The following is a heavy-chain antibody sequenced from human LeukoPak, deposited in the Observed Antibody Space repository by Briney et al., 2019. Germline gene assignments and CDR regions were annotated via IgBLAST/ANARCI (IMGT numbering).Heavy chain of an antibody. Sequence: PGGSLRLSCAASGFTFDDYAMNWVRQAPGKGLERVSGINWNGGSTYYRDSVKGRFTISRDNAKNSLYLQMNSLRAEDTALYYCARVKGSGYRNSIDYWGQGTLVTVSS. V-gene: IGHV3-20*04. J-gene: IGHJ4*02. CDR1: GFTFDDYA. CDR3: ARVKGSGYRNSIDY. CDR2: INWNGGST. D-gene: IGHD3-3*01.